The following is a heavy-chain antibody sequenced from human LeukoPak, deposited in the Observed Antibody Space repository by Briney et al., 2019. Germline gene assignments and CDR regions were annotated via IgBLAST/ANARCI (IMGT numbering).Heavy chain of an antibody. J-gene: IGHJ4*02. CDR1: WFTVRSNN. Sequence: GGSLRLSCAASWFTVRSNNMSWVRQAPGKGLEWVSLIYSDGGTYYADAVKGRFDISRDDSKNTLSLQMDSLRAEDTAVYYCARIPYYWGQGTLVTVSS. CDR2: IYSDGGT. CDR3: ARIPYY. V-gene: IGHV3-53*01.